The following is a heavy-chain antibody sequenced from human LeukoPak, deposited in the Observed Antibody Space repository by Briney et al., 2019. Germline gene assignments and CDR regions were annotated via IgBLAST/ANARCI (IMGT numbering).Heavy chain of an antibody. D-gene: IGHD3-22*01. CDR1: GGSISSSSYD. CDR3: ATWTRDYYDTSGYPRGNWFDP. CDR2: MYYSGIT. J-gene: IGHJ5*02. V-gene: IGHV4-39*01. Sequence: SETLSLTCTVSGGSISSSSYDWGWIRQPPGKGLEWIGSMYYSGITYYNPSLKSRVTISVDTSKNQFSLILTSVTAADTAVYYCATWTRDYYDTSGYPRGNWFDPWGQGTLVTVSS.